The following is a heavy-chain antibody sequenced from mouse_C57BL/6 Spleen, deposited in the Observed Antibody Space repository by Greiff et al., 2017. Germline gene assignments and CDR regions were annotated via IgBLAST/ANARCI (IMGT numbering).Heavy chain of an antibody. J-gene: IGHJ4*01. CDR3: ARRLGRMDY. CDR1: GYTFTSYW. D-gene: IGHD4-1*01. Sequence: VQLQESGAELAKPGASVKLSCKASGYTFTSYWMHWVKQRPGQGLEWIGYINPSSGYTKYNQKFKDKDTLTVDTSSSTAYMQLSSLTSEDSAVYYCARRLGRMDYWGQGTSVTVSS. V-gene: IGHV1-7*01. CDR2: INPSSGYT.